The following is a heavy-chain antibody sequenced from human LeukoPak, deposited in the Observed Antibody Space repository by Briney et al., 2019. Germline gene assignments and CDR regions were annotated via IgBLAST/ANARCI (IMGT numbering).Heavy chain of an antibody. J-gene: IGHJ6*04. CDR3: AGSSSWYKYYYGMDV. CDR2: INHSGST. CDR1: GGSFSGYY. D-gene: IGHD6-13*01. Sequence: SETLSLTCAVYGGSFSGYYWSWIRQPPGKGLEWIGEINHSGSTNYNPSLKSRVTISVGTSKNQFSLKLSSVTAADTAVYYCAGSSSWYKYYYGMDVWGKGTTVTVSS. V-gene: IGHV4-34*01.